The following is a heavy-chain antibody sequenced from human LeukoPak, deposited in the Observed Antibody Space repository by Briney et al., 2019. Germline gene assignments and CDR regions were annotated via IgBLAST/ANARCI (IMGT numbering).Heavy chain of an antibody. V-gene: IGHV4-34*01. CDR1: GGSFSGYY. Sequence: DPSETLSLTCAVYGGSFSGYYWSWIRQPPGKGLEWIGEINHSGSTNYNPSLKSRVTISVDTSKNQFSLKLSSVTAADTAVCYCARGLSNKKAFDVWGQGTMVTVSS. CDR2: INHSGST. J-gene: IGHJ3*01. D-gene: IGHD4-11*01. CDR3: ARGLSNKKAFDV.